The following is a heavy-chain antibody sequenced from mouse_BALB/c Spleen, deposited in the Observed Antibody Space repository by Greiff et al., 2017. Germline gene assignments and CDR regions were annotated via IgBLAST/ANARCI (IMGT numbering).Heavy chain of an antibody. D-gene: IGHD2-4*01. J-gene: IGHJ3*01. Sequence: DVMLVESGGGLVKPGGSLKLSCAASGFTFSSYAMSWVRQTPEKRLEWVASISSGGSTYYPDSVKGRFTISRDNARNILYLQMSSLRSEDTAMYYCARDDYDEAWFAYWGQGTLVTVSA. CDR2: ISSGGST. CDR3: ARDDYDEAWFAY. CDR1: GFTFSSYA. V-gene: IGHV5-6-5*01.